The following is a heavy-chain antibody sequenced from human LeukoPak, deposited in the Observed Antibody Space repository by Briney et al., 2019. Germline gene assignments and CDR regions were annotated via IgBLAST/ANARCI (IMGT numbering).Heavy chain of an antibody. V-gene: IGHV3-23*01. CDR1: GFTSSSYA. CDR3: AKANWYYDFWSGYYEMYYFDY. CDR2: ISGSGGST. D-gene: IGHD3-3*01. Sequence: GGSLRLSCAASGFTSSSYAMSWVRQAPGKGLEWVSAISGSGGSTYYADSVKGRFTISRDNSKNTLYLQMNSLRAEDTAVYYCAKANWYYDFWSGYYEMYYFDYWGQGTLVTVSS. J-gene: IGHJ4*02.